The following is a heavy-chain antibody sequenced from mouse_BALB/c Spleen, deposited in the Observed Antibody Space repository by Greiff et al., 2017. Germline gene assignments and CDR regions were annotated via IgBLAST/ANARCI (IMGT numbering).Heavy chain of an antibody. J-gene: IGHJ4*01. V-gene: IGHV1S135*01. Sequence: VQLKESGPELVKPGASVKVSCKASGYAFTSYNMYWVKQSHGKSLEWIGYIDPYNGGTSYNQKFKGKATLTVDKSSSTAYMHLNSLTSEDSAVYYCAREEYGNYERLYAMDYWGQGTSVTVSS. CDR1: GYAFTSYN. CDR2: IDPYNGGT. CDR3: AREEYGNYERLYAMDY. D-gene: IGHD2-10*02.